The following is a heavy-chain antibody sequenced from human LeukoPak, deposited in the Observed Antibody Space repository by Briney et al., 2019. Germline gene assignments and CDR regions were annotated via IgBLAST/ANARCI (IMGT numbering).Heavy chain of an antibody. J-gene: IGHJ4*02. CDR3: ASASSLALIDY. CDR2: IYHSGST. CDR1: GGSISSGGYS. V-gene: IGHV4-30-2*01. Sequence: SETLSLTCTVSGGSISSGGYSWSWIRQPPGKGLEWIGYIYHSGSTYYNPSLKSRVTISVDRSKNQFSLKLSSVTAADTAVYYCASASSLALIDYWGQGTLVTVSS. D-gene: IGHD6-13*01.